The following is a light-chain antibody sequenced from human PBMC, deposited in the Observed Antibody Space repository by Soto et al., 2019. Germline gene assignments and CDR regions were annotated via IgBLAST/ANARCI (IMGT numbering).Light chain of an antibody. J-gene: IGKJ1*01. CDR3: QQSYNTPLT. V-gene: IGKV1-39*01. CDR2: SAS. CDR1: QTIRKS. Sequence: DIQMTQSPSSLSASVGDTISITCRSFQTIRKSLNWYQQNLGKAPRLLISSASSLQTGVPSRFSGSGSGTDFTLTISNLQPEDFATYYCQQSYNTPLTFGQGTKVDI.